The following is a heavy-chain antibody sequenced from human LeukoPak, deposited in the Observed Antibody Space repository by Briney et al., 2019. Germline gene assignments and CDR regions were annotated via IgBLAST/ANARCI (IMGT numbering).Heavy chain of an antibody. Sequence: PSETLSLTCAVYGGSFSGYYWSWIRQPPGKGLEWIGEINHSGSTNYNPSLKSRVTISVDTSKNQFSLKLSSVTAADTAVYYCARPLSRYSSSWYGVEDYWGQGTLVTVSS. CDR3: ARPLSRYSSSWYGVEDY. D-gene: IGHD6-13*01. CDR2: INHSGST. J-gene: IGHJ4*02. V-gene: IGHV4-34*01. CDR1: GGSFSGYY.